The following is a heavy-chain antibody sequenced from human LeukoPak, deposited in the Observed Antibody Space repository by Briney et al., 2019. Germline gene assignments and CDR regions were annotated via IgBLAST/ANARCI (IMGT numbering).Heavy chain of an antibody. Sequence: GRSLRLSCAASGFTFSDYYMSWIRQAQGKGLEWVSYISSSGSTIYYADSVKGRFIISRDNAKNSMYLQMNSLRVEDTAVYYCAREDSSSSSDYWGQGTLVTVSS. CDR3: AREDSSSSSDY. J-gene: IGHJ4*02. CDR1: GFTFSDYY. CDR2: ISSSGSTI. V-gene: IGHV3-11*01. D-gene: IGHD6-13*01.